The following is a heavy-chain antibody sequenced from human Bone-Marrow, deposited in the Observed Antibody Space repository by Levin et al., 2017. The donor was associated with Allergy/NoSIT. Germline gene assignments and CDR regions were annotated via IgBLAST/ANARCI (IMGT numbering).Heavy chain of an antibody. CDR3: ARALIVGATSGGDY. J-gene: IGHJ4*02. V-gene: IGHV3-74*01. CDR2: INGDGSST. Sequence: GGSLRLSCAASGFTFSSYWMHWVRQAPGKGLVWVSRINGDGSSTNYADSVKSRFTISRDNAKNTLYLQMNSLRSDDTALYYCARALIVGATSGGDYWGQGTLVTVSS. D-gene: IGHD1-26*01. CDR1: GFTFSSYW.